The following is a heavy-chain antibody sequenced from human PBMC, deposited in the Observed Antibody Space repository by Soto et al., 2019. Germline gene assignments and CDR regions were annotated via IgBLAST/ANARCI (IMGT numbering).Heavy chain of an antibody. D-gene: IGHD2-15*01. CDR3: ARAGCDGGSCYTLVGLRYGMDV. V-gene: IGHV3-30-3*01. CDR2: ISYDGNNK. Sequence: VQLVESGGGMVQPGRSLRLSCAASGFTFSSYVMHWVRQAPGKGQEWVAVISYDGNNKYYADSVKGRFTISRDNSKNTLYLQMNSLRAEDTAVYYCARAGCDGGSCYTLVGLRYGMDVWGQGTTVTVSS. CDR1: GFTFSSYV. J-gene: IGHJ6*02.